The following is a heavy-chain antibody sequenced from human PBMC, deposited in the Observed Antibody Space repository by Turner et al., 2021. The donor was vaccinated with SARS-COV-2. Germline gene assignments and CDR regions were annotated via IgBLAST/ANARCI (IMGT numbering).Heavy chain of an antibody. D-gene: IGHD5-18*01. Sequence: QLQLQESGSGLVKPSETLSPTCTVSGGSISSSTYYWGWLRQPPGKGLEWIGNIYYSGITYYNPSLKSRVTISVDTSKSQFSLKLSSVTAADTAVYYCARLMDTAMDYYGMDVWGQGTTVTVSS. V-gene: IGHV4-39*01. CDR2: IYYSGIT. CDR3: ARLMDTAMDYYGMDV. J-gene: IGHJ6*02. CDR1: GGSISSSTYY.